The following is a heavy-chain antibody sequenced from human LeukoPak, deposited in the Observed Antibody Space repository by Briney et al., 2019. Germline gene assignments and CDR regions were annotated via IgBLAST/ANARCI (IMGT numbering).Heavy chain of an antibody. Sequence: SQTLSLTCAISGDSVSSNSAAWNWIRQSPSRGLEWLGRTYYRPKWYNDYAVSVKSRITINPDTSKNQFSLQLNSVTPEDTAVYYCARDGYYYDSSGYCPFDYWGQGTLVTVSS. V-gene: IGHV6-1*01. D-gene: IGHD3-22*01. CDR1: GDSVSSNSAA. CDR2: TYYRPKWYN. J-gene: IGHJ4*02. CDR3: ARDGYYYDSSGYCPFDY.